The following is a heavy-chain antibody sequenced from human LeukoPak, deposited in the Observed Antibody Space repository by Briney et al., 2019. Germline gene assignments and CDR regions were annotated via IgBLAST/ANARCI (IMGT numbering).Heavy chain of an antibody. Sequence: GGSLRLSCAASGFTFSTYSMNWVRQAPGKGLEWVSAISGSGGSTYYADSVKGRFTISRDNSKNTLYLQMNSLRAEDTAVYYCAKDLTRLGSSLEWLLFDYWGQGTLVTVSS. D-gene: IGHD3-3*01. J-gene: IGHJ4*02. CDR2: ISGSGGST. CDR1: GFTFSTYS. V-gene: IGHV3-23*01. CDR3: AKDLTRLGSSLEWLLFDY.